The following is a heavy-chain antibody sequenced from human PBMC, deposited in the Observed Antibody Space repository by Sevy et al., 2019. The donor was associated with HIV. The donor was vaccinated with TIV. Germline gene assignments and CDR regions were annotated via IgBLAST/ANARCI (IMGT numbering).Heavy chain of an antibody. CDR3: TTETYYYDSSGSEGLHY. CDR2: IKSKTDGGTT. J-gene: IGHJ4*02. D-gene: IGHD3-22*01. Sequence: GGSLRLSCAASGFTFSNAWMSWVRQAPGKGLEWVGRIKSKTDGGTTDYAAPVKGRFTISSDDSKNTLYLQMNSLKTEDTAVYYCTTETYYYDSSGSEGLHYWGQGTLVTVSS. CDR1: GFTFSNAW. V-gene: IGHV3-15*01.